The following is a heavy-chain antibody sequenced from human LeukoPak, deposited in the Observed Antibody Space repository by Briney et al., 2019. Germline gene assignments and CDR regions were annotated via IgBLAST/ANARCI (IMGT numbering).Heavy chain of an antibody. Sequence: PGGSLRLSCAASGFTLSSYSMNWVRQAPGKGLEWVSGINWNGGSIGYADSVKGRFTISRDNAKNSLHLQMNSPRVEDTALYYCAREATGKWELRQYYFDYWGPGTLVTVSS. CDR3: AREATGKWELRQYYFDY. CDR1: GFTLSSYS. D-gene: IGHD1-26*01. V-gene: IGHV3-20*04. CDR2: INWNGGSI. J-gene: IGHJ4*02.